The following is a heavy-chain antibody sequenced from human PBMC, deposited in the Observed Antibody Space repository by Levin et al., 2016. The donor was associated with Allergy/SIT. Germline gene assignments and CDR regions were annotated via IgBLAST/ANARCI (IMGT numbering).Heavy chain of an antibody. CDR1: GFVFRDYA. V-gene: IGHV3-64D*06. J-gene: IGHJ3*02. D-gene: IGHD3-22*01. CDR3: VRDQMFDDSGHYAFEI. Sequence: GGSLRLSCSASGFVFRDYAMHWVRQAPGRGLEYLSVVSRNGRDTYYVDSVKGRFTISRDNSENTLYLQMTSLRLEDTAVYYCVRDQMFDDSGHYAFEIWGPGTAVTVSS. CDR2: VSRNGRDT.